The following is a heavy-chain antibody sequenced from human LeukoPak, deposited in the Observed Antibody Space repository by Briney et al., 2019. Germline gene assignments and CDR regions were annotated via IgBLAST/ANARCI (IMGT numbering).Heavy chain of an antibody. J-gene: IGHJ4*02. CDR1: GFTFSSYS. CDR2: ISSSSSTI. Sequence: GGSLRLSCAASGFTFSSYSINWVRQAPGKGLEWVSYISSSSSTIYYADSVKGRFTISRDNAKNSLYLQMNSLRAEDTAVYYCARGPSYCGTNCYYYFDYWGQGTLVTVSS. CDR3: ARGPSYCGTNCYYYFDY. V-gene: IGHV3-48*04. D-gene: IGHD2-21*01.